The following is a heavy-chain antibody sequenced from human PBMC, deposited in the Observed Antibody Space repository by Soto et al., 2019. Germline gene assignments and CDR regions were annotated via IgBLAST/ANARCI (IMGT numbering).Heavy chain of an antibody. D-gene: IGHD2-15*01. CDR3: ARGAGGWRLDY. V-gene: IGHV3-30-3*01. J-gene: IGHJ4*02. CDR1: GFTFSSYA. Sequence: LRLSCAASGFTFSSYAMHWVRQAPGKGLEWVAVISYDGSNKYYADSVKGRFTISRDNSKNTLYLQMNSLRAEDTAVYYCARGAGGWRLDYWGQGTLVTVSS. CDR2: ISYDGSNK.